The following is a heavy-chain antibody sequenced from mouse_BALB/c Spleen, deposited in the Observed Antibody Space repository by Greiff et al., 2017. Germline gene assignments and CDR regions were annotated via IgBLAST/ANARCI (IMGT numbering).Heavy chain of an antibody. CDR2: IDPENGNT. D-gene: IGHD1-1*01. CDR1: GFNIKDYY. J-gene: IGHJ2*01. V-gene: IGHV14-1*02. CDR3: ALRFDY. Sequence: EVKLVESGAELVRPGALVKLSCKASGFNIKDYYMHWVKQRPEQGLEWIGWIDPENGNTIYDPKFQGKASITADTSSNTAYLQLSSLTSEDTAVYYCALRFDYWGQGTTLTVSS.